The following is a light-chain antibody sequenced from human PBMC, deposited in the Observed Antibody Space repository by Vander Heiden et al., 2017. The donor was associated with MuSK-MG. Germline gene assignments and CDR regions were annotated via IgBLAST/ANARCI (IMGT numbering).Light chain of an antibody. CDR3: MQATDGPFT. CDR2: RLS. V-gene: IGKV2-30*01. CDR1: QTLVSSDGNTY. Sequence: VMMTQSPLSLPVPVGQPASISCRSSQTLVSSDGNTYWNWFHQRPGQSPRRRIYRLSDRDSGVPDRVSGSGSGTDCTLTINRVEAEDGGVYYGMQATDGPFTCGPGTKLDI. J-gene: IGKJ3*01.